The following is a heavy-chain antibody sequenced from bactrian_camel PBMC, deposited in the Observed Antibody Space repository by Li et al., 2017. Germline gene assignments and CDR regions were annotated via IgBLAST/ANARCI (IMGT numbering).Heavy chain of an antibody. CDR3: APVVSNY. V-gene: IGHV3S55*01. J-gene: IGHJ4*01. CDR2: IGSDGST. Sequence: QLVESGGGSVQAGGSLRLSCATSGYSDVGCSMGWWRQAPGKERELVSSIGSDGSTYYADSVKGRFTISQDNAKNTLCLQMDSVKSEDTATYFCAPVVSNYWGQGTQVTVS. D-gene: IGHD2*01. CDR1: GYSDVGCS.